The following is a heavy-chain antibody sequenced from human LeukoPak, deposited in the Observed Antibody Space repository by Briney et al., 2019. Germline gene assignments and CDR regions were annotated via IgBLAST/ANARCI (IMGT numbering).Heavy chain of an antibody. Sequence: GASVKVSCKASGYTFTGYYMRWVRQAPGQGLEWMGWINPNSGVANYAQKFQGRGTLTRDTSISTAYMELSRLRSDDTAVYYCARPHGVKFGELSGSPYWFDPWGQGTLVTVSS. CDR2: INPNSGVA. CDR3: ARPHGVKFGELSGSPYWFDP. D-gene: IGHD3-10*01. J-gene: IGHJ5*02. V-gene: IGHV1-2*02. CDR1: GYTFTGYY.